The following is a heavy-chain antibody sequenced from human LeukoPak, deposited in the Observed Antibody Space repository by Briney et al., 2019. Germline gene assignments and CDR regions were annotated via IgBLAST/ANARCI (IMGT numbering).Heavy chain of an antibody. J-gene: IGHJ2*01. CDR3: ARDKLEMVYGGNFWYFDL. CDR2: IYYRGTN. D-gene: IGHD4-23*01. CDR1: GGSLSSAGSY. Sequence: SGTLSLTCTVPGGSLSSAGSYWSWTRQHPGGGLEWIGYIYYRGTNYYNPSLKTRATIPVDTPKNQFSLKLSSVTAADTALYYSARDKLEMVYGGNFWYFDLWGRGTLLTV. V-gene: IGHV4-31*03.